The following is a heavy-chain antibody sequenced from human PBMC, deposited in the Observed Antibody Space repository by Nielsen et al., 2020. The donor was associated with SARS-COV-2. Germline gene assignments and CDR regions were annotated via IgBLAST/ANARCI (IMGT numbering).Heavy chain of an antibody. V-gene: IGHV3-30*02. J-gene: IGHJ6*02. CDR2: IWHDGTSK. CDR1: GLIFSSYA. D-gene: IGHD3-3*01. Sequence: GESLKISCAASGLIFSSYAMHWVRQAPGKGLEWVASIWHDGTSKYYAESVEGRFTISRDNSKNTLYLQMNSLRVEDTAVYYCANGGGRYYGMDVWGQGTTVTVSS. CDR3: ANGGGRYYGMDV.